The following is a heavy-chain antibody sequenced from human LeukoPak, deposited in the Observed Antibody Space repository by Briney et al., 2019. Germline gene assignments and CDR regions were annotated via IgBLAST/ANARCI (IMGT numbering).Heavy chain of an antibody. Sequence: PSETLSLXCTVSGGSISSYYWSWIRRPPARGLEWIVGSYYSGSTNYNPSLNSRVTLSVHTSKTQFSLKLSSATAADTAVYSCATGTPSGYGLYYFDYWGQGTLVTVSS. V-gene: IGHV4-59*01. CDR3: ATGTPSGYGLYYFDY. J-gene: IGHJ4*02. CDR2: SYYSGST. D-gene: IGHD5-12*01. CDR1: GGSISSYY.